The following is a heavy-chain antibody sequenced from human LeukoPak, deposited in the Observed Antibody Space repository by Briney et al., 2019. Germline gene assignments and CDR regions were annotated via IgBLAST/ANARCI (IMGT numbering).Heavy chain of an antibody. V-gene: IGHV4-61*01. CDR2: IYYSGST. D-gene: IGHD5-12*01. Sequence: PSETLSLTCAVSGYPIRIGYYWSWIRQPPGKGLEWIGYIYYSGSTNYNPSLKSRFTISVDTSKNQFSLKLSSVTAADTAVYYCARERYSGHAFDIWGQGTMVTVSS. J-gene: IGHJ3*02. CDR3: ARERYSGHAFDI. CDR1: GYPIRIGYY.